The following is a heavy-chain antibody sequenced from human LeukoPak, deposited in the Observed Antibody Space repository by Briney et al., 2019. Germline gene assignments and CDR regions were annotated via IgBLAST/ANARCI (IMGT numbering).Heavy chain of an antibody. V-gene: IGHV4-31*03. D-gene: IGHD7-27*01. Sequence: SEILSLTCNVSGGSMSSGGTRWSWIRQHPGKGLECIGYIYYSGSTYYNPSLESRLTMSVDTSKNQFSLHLTSVTAADTAVYYCARDWGTYFDYWGQGTLVTVSS. J-gene: IGHJ4*02. CDR2: IYYSGST. CDR1: GGSMSSGGTR. CDR3: ARDWGTYFDY.